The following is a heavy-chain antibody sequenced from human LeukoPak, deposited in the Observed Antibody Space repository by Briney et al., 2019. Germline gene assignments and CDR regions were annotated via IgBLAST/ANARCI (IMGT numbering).Heavy chain of an antibody. CDR2: IYHSGST. V-gene: IGHV4-30-2*01. Sequence: SETLSLTCAVSGGSINSGGFSWNWIRQPPGKGLEWIGYIYHSGSTYYYPSLKSRVTISQDRSKNQFSLKLNSVTAADTAVYYCARDGIYDFWSGYTYGMDVWGQGTTVTVSS. CDR3: ARDGIYDFWSGYTYGMDV. CDR1: GGSINSGGFS. J-gene: IGHJ6*02. D-gene: IGHD3-3*01.